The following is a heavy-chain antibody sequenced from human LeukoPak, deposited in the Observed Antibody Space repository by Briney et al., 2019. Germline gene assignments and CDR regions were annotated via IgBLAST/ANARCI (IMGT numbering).Heavy chain of an antibody. D-gene: IGHD3-3*01. CDR2: ISGSGGST. CDR1: GFTFSSYA. J-gene: IGHJ4*02. V-gene: IGHV3-23*01. CDR3: AKGRDFWSGYYWEAFDY. Sequence: PGGSLTLSCAASGFTFSSYAMSWVRQAPGKGLEWVSAISGSGGSTYYAASVKGRFTISRDNSKNTLYLQMNSLRAEDTAVYYCAKGRDFWSGYYWEAFDYWGQGTLVTVSS.